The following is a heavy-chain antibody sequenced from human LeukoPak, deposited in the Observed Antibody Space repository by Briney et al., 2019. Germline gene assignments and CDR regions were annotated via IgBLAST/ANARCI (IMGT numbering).Heavy chain of an antibody. CDR2: IIPIFGIA. D-gene: IGHD5-24*01. J-gene: IGHJ4*02. V-gene: IGHV1-69*04. CDR3: AREMATTRTDFDY. CDR1: GGTFSSYA. Sequence: SVKVSCKASGGTFSSYAISWVRQAPGQGLEWMGRIIPIFGIANYAQKFQGRVTITADKSTSTACMELSSLRSEDTAVYYCAREMATTRTDFDYWGQGTLVTVSS.